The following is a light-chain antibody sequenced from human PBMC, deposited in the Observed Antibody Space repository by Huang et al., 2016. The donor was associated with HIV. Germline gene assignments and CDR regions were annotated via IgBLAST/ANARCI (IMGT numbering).Light chain of an antibody. J-gene: IGKJ1*01. V-gene: IGKV3-15*01. CDR2: GAS. CDR1: QSVSSN. CDR3: QQYNNWPPWT. Sequence: EIVMTQSPATLSVSPGERVTLSCRASQSVSSNLAWYQHKIGQAPRLLIYGASTRAPGIPARFSGSASGTEFTLTISSLQSGDFAVYYCQQYNNWPPWTFGQGTKVEIK.